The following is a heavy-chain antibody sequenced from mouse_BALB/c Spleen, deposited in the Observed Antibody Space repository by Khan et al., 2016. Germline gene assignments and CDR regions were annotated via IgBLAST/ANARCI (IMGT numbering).Heavy chain of an antibody. V-gene: IGHV14-3*02. Sequence: VRLQQSGAELVKPGASVKLSCTASGFNIKDTYMHWVKQRPEQGLEWIGRIDPANGNTKYDPKFQGKATITADTSSNTAYLQLSSLTSEDTAVYYCARSAYYYDVGFAYWGQGTLVTVSA. D-gene: IGHD1-1*01. J-gene: IGHJ3*01. CDR3: ARSAYYYDVGFAY. CDR1: GFNIKDTY. CDR2: IDPANGNT.